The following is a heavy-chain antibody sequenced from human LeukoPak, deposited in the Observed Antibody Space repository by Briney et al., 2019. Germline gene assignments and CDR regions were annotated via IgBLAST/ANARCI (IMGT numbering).Heavy chain of an antibody. D-gene: IGHD2-15*01. Sequence: PSETLSLTCTVSGGSISSGGYYWSWIRQHPGKGLEWIGYIYYSGRSYYNPSLKSRVTISVDTSKNQFSLKLSSVTAADTAVYYCATGIVVVVAGATWENDAFDIWGQGTMVTVSS. CDR2: IYYSGRS. J-gene: IGHJ3*02. V-gene: IGHV4-31*03. CDR3: ATGIVVVVAGATWENDAFDI. CDR1: GGSISSGGYY.